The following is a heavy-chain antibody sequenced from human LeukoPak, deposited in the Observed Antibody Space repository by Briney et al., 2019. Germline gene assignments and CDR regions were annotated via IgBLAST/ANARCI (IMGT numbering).Heavy chain of an antibody. D-gene: IGHD3-3*01. CDR1: GFTFSSYG. CDR3: AKEKTYYDFWSGYSKNWYFDL. CDR2: ISYDGSNK. J-gene: IGHJ2*01. Sequence: GRSLRLSCAASGFTFSSYGMHWVRQAPGKGLEWVAAISYDGSNKYYADSVKGRFTISRDNSKNTLYLQMNSLRAEDTAVYYCAKEKTYYDFWSGYSKNWYFDLWGRGTLVTVSS. V-gene: IGHV3-30*18.